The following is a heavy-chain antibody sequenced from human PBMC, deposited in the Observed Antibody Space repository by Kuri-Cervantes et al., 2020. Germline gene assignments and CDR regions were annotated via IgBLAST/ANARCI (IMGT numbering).Heavy chain of an antibody. CDR3: ASSPHCSGGSCYWFDP. CDR2: INHSGST. V-gene: IGHV4-34*01. Sequence: GSLRLSCAVYGGSFSGYYWSWIRQPPGKGLEWIGEINHSGSTNYNPSLKSRVTISVDTSKNQFSLKLSSVTAADTAVYYCASSPHCSGGSCYWFDPWGQGTLVTVSS. J-gene: IGHJ5*02. CDR1: GGSFSGYY. D-gene: IGHD2-15*01.